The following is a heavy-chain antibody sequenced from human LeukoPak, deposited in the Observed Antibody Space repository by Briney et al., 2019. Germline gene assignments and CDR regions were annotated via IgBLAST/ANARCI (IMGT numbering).Heavy chain of an antibody. D-gene: IGHD5-18*01. J-gene: IGHJ4*01. CDR1: GGSFSGYY. CDR2: INHSGST. V-gene: IGHV4-34*01. Sequence: SETLSLTCAVYGGSFSGYYWSWIRQPPGKGLEWIGEINHSGSTNYNPSLKSRVTISVDTSKNQFSPKLTSVTAADTAVYYCARGARGYSYGWGQGTLVTVSS. CDR3: ARGARGYSYG.